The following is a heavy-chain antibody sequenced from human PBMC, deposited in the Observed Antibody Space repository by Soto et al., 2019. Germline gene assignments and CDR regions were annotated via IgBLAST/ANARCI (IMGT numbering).Heavy chain of an antibody. D-gene: IGHD3-3*01. Sequence: EVQLVESGGGLVQPGGSLRLSCAASGFTVSNLYMTLVRQAPGQGLKWVAVISSGGSSYYADSVKGRFTISRDNSKNTLYLEMNSLRAEDTAVYDCARDTFGGAYDFLHGGQGTLVTVSS. V-gene: IGHV3-66*01. CDR1: GFTVSNLY. J-gene: IGHJ4*02. CDR3: ARDTFGGAYDFLH. CDR2: ISSGGSS.